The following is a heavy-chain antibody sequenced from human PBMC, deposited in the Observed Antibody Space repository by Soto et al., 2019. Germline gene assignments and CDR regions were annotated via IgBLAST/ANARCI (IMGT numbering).Heavy chain of an antibody. D-gene: IGHD2-15*01. J-gene: IGHJ6*02. CDR2: IYYSGST. Sequence: SETLSLTCTVSGGSISSGGYYWSWIRQHPGKGLEWIGYIYYSGSTYYNPSLKSRVTISVDTSKNQFSLKLSSVTAADTAVYYCARAHIELLERYYGMDVWGQGTTVTVSS. CDR1: GGSISSGGYY. V-gene: IGHV4-31*03. CDR3: ARAHIELLERYYGMDV.